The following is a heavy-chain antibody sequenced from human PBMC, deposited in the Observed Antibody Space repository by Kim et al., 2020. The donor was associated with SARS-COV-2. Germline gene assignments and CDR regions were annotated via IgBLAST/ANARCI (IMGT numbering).Heavy chain of an antibody. V-gene: IGHV3-11*01. Sequence: GGSLRLSCAASGFTFSDHYMSWIRQAPGKGLAWVAYIDMTATTIWYADSVKGRFTVSRDNAEKSVHLQMNNLEVEDTAKYFCARGHYGLDVWGQGTTVTVSS. J-gene: IGHJ6*02. CDR2: IDMTATTI. CDR3: ARGHYGLDV. CDR1: GFTFSDHY.